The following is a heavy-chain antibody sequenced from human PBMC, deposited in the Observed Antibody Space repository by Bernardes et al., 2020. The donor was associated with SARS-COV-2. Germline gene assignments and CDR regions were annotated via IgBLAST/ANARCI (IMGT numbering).Heavy chain of an antibody. V-gene: IGHV3-33*01. D-gene: IGHD6-19*01. CDR3: ARVPHPYSSGWYY. Sequence: GGSLRLSCAASGFTFSSYGMHWVRQAPGQGLEWVAVIWYDGSNKYYADSVKGRFTISRDNSKNTLYLQMNSLRAEDTAVYYCARVPHPYSSGWYYWGQGTLVTVSS. CDR1: GFTFSSYG. J-gene: IGHJ4*02. CDR2: IWYDGSNK.